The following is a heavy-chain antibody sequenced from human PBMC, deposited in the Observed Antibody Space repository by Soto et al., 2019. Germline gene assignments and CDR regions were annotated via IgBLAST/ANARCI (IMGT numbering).Heavy chain of an antibody. Sequence: GGSLRLSCAASGFTFSGSAMHWVRQASGKGLEWVGRIRSKANSYATAYAASVKGRFTISRDDSKNTAYLQMNSLKTEDTAVYYCITANYYYYGMDVWGQATTVTVSS. V-gene: IGHV3-73*01. J-gene: IGHJ6*02. CDR3: ITANYYYYGMDV. CDR1: GFTFSGSA. CDR2: IRSKANSYAT.